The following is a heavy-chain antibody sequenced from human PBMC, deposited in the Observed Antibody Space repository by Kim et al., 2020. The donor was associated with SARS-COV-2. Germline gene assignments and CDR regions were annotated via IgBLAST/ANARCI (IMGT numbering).Heavy chain of an antibody. CDR3: ARNVHGGYAIDY. V-gene: IGHV3-48*02. D-gene: IGHD5-12*01. CDR1: EFTFSIYS. J-gene: IGHJ4*02. CDR2: ITTSSTTI. Sequence: GSLRLSCAASEFTFSIYSMNWVRQAPGKGLEWVAYITTSSTTIYYAVSVKGRFTISRDNARNSLYLQMNSLRDEDTAVYYCARNVHGGYAIDYWGQGTL.